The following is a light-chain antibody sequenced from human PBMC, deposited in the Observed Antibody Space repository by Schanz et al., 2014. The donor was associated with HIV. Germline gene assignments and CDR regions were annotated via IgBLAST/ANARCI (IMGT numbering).Light chain of an antibody. CDR2: EVN. V-gene: IGLV2-8*01. CDR3: SSYTSSSTLVV. Sequence: QSALTQPPSASGSPGQSVTISCTGTTSDIGGYNYVSWYQQHPDKAPQLLIYEVNMRPSGVPDRFSGSKSGNTASLTISGLQAEDEADYYCSSYTSSSTLVVFGGGTKLTVL. CDR1: TSDIGGYNY. J-gene: IGLJ2*01.